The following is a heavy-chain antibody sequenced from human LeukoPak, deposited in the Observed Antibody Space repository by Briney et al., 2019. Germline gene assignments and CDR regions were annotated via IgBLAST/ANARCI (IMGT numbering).Heavy chain of an antibody. CDR2: IYYSGST. CDR1: GGSISSSNYY. V-gene: IGHV4-39*07. J-gene: IGHJ4*02. Sequence: SETLSLTCSVSGGSISSSNYYWGWIRQPPGKGLEWIGCIYYSGSTYYNASLKSRVTLSVDTSKNQFSLKLSSVTAADTAVYYCAKLARDLYPYFFDYWGQGTLVTVSS. D-gene: IGHD1-7*01. CDR3: AKLARDLYPYFFDY.